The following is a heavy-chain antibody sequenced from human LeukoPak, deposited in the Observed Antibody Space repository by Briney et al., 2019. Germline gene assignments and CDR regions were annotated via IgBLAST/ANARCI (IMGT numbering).Heavy chain of an antibody. D-gene: IGHD2-2*01. V-gene: IGHV4-34*01. CDR1: GGSFSGYY. CDR3: ARGRLIVVVPAAIHAFDN. CDR2: INHSGST. Sequence: SETLSLTCAVYGGSFSGYYWSWIRQPPGKGLEWIGEINHSGSTNYNPSLKSRVTISVDTSKNQFSLKLSSVTAADTAVYYCARGRLIVVVPAAIHAFDNWGQGTMVTVSS. J-gene: IGHJ3*02.